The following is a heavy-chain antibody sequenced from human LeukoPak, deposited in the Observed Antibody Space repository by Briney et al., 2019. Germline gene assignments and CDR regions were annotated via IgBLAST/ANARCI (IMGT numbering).Heavy chain of an antibody. CDR1: GFAFSSYG. J-gene: IGHJ5*02. D-gene: IGHD2-2*01. V-gene: IGHV3-23*01. Sequence: PGASLRLSCAASGFAFSSYGMTWVRQAPGKGLEWVSVISGSGGSTYYADSVQGQFTISRDNSKNTLYLQMNSLRTEDTAVYYCAKGGCSTTTCLNWFDPWGQGTLVTVSS. CDR2: ISGSGGST. CDR3: AKGGCSTTTCLNWFDP.